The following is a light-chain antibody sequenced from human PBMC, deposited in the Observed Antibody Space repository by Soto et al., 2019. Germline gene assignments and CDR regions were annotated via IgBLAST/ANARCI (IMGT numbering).Light chain of an antibody. V-gene: IGLV2-14*01. CDR3: TSYTCSSLYV. Sequence: QSVLTQPASVSGSPGQSITISCTGTSSDVGGYNYVSWYQQHPGKAPKLMIYEVSNRPSGVSNRFSGSKSGNTASLTISGLQAVDEADYYCTSYTCSSLYVFXTGTKGTVL. CDR2: EVS. CDR1: SSDVGGYNY. J-gene: IGLJ1*01.